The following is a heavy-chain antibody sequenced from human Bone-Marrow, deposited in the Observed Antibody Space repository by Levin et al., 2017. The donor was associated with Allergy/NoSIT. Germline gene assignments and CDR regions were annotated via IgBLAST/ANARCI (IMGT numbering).Heavy chain of an antibody. J-gene: IGHJ4*02. CDR2: FDREDGET. Sequence: ASVKVSCKVSGSTVTELAIHWVRQAPGKGLEWMGGFDREDGETIYEQRSQGRVTLAEDTSTDTVYMELSSLRSEDTALYYCATATGHGGGGYNIWGQGTLVTVSS. CDR1: GSTVTELA. CDR3: ATATGHGGGGYNI. D-gene: IGHD5-18*01. V-gene: IGHV1-24*01.